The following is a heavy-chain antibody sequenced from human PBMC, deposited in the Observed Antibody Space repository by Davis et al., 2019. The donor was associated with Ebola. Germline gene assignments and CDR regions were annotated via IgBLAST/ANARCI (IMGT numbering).Heavy chain of an antibody. Sequence: SETLSLTCAVSGGSISSSNWWSWVRQPPGKGLEWIGEIYHSGSTNYNPSLKSRVTISVDKSKNQFSLKLSSVTAADTAVYYCARQTTLIVSDHYTERNNYWYFDLWGRGTLVTVSS. D-gene: IGHD5/OR15-5a*01. J-gene: IGHJ2*01. CDR2: IYHSGST. V-gene: IGHV4-4*02. CDR3: ARQTTLIVSDHYTERNNYWYFDL. CDR1: GGSISSSNW.